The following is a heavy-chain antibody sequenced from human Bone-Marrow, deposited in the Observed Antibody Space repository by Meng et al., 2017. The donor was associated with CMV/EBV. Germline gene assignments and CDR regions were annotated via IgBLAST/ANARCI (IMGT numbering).Heavy chain of an antibody. V-gene: IGHV3-66*02. CDR2: IYSAGNT. D-gene: IGHD3-3*01. J-gene: IGHJ6*02. CDR1: GFNVSSDF. CDR3: ASNYDYPTYGPGYYYYNGMDV. Sequence: GGPLRFSCAAPGFNVSSDFMSWVRQAPGMGLEWLSVIYSAGNTYYADSVKGRFTISRDNSKNTLYLQMNSLRPEDTAVYYCASNYDYPTYGPGYYYYNGMDVWGQGTTVTVSS.